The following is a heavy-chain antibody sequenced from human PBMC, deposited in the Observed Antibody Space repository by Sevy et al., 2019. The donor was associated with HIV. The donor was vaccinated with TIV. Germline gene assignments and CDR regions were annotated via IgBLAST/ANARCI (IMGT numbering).Heavy chain of an antibody. D-gene: IGHD3-3*01. CDR1: GFTFSSYA. J-gene: IGHJ6*02. Sequence: GGSLRLSCAASGFTFSSYAMHWVRQAPGKGLEWVAVISYDGSNKYYADSVKGRFTISRDNSKNTLYLQMNSLRAEDTAVYYCARDRVLRFLEWLHYGMDVWGQWTTVTVSS. V-gene: IGHV3-30-3*01. CDR3: ARDRVLRFLEWLHYGMDV. CDR2: ISYDGSNK.